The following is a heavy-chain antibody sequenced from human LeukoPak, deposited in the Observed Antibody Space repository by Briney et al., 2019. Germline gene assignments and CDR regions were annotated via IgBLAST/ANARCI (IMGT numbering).Heavy chain of an antibody. CDR2: FSYSGSA. CDR3: ARPVSSSWFDAFDI. J-gene: IGHJ3*02. Sequence: SETLSLTCTVSGASITSYYWSWIRQPPGKGLEWIGFFSYSGSANYNPPLKSRVTISVDTSKNQFSLSLTSVTAADTAVYYCARPVSSSWFDAFDIWGQGTMVTVSS. V-gene: IGHV4-59*08. D-gene: IGHD6-13*01. CDR1: GASITSYY.